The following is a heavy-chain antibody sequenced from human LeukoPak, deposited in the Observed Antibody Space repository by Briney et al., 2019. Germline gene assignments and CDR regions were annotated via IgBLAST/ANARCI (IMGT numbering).Heavy chain of an antibody. CDR1: GGSFSGYY. CDR2: INHSGST. D-gene: IGHD6-19*01. J-gene: IGHJ4*02. Sequence: SETLSLTCAVYGGSFSGYYWSWIRQPPGKGLEWIGEINHSGSTNYNPSLKSRVTISVDASKNQFSLNLNSVTAADTAVYYCSSTIRGWYGVGDYWGQGVLVTVSS. CDR3: SSTIRGWYGVGDY. V-gene: IGHV4-34*01.